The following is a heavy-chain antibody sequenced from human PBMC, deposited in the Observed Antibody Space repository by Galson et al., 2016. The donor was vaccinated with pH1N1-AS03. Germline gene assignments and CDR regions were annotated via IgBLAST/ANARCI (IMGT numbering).Heavy chain of an antibody. V-gene: IGHV3-48*04. D-gene: IGHD1-26*01. CDR3: ARTSGAYFGSAFDI. J-gene: IGHJ3*02. Sequence: SLRLSCAASRFTFNHYSMNWVRQAPGKGLEWVSYISSDSTTIYYADSVKGRFTISRDNAKNSLYLQMNSLTAEDTAIYYCARTSGAYFGSAFDIWGQGTMVTVSS. CDR1: RFTFNHYS. CDR2: ISSDSTTI.